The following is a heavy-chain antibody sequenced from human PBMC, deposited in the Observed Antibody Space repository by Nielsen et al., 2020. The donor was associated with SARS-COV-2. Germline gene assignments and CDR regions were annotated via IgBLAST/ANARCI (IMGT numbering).Heavy chain of an antibody. CDR1: GGSISSSSYY. CDR3: ARGIAAAGGVWFDP. J-gene: IGHJ5*02. Sequence: SETLSLTCTVSGGSISSSSYYWGWIRQPPGKGLEWIGSIYYSGSTYYTPSLKSRVTISLDTSKNQFSLKMSSVTAADTAVYYCARGIAAAGGVWFDPWGQGTLVTVSS. V-gene: IGHV4-39*01. D-gene: IGHD6-13*01. CDR2: IYYSGST.